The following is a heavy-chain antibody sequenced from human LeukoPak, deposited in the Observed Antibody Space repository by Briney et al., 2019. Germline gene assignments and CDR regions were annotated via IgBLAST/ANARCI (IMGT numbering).Heavy chain of an antibody. D-gene: IGHD3-22*01. CDR2: ISSSSGTI. CDR1: GFTFSSYS. Sequence: GGSLRLSCAASGFTFSSYSMNWVRQAPGKGLEWVSYISSSSGTIYYADSVKGRFTISRDNAKNTLYLQMNSLRAEDTAVYYCAKPSSGYYSYFDYWGQGTLVTVSS. V-gene: IGHV3-48*04. J-gene: IGHJ4*02. CDR3: AKPSSGYYSYFDY.